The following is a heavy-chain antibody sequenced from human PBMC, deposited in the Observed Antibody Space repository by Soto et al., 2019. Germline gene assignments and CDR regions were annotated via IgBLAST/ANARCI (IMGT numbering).Heavy chain of an antibody. CDR1: GGSISSYY. CDR2: ISYSGST. D-gene: IGHD2-15*01. V-gene: IGHV4-59*08. CDR3: ARRGGRGGDYYYYYYMDV. Sequence: SETLSLTCTVSGGSISSYYWSWIRQPPGKGLEWIGYISYSGSTNYHPSLKSRVTISVDTSRNQFSLKLSPVTAAETAVYYCARRGGRGGDYYYYYYMDVWGKGTTVTVSS. J-gene: IGHJ6*03.